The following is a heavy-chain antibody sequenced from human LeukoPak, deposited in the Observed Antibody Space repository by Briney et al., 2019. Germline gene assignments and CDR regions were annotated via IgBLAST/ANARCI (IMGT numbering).Heavy chain of an antibody. V-gene: IGHV4-34*01. D-gene: IGHD5-18*01. CDR1: GGSFSGSY. CDR3: ARRGYSYGLNAAFDI. Sequence: SETLSLTCAVYGGSFSGSYWGWIRQPPGKGLEWIGEINHSGSTNYNPSLKSRVTISVDTSKNQFSLKLSSVTAADTAVYYCARRGYSYGLNAAFDIWGQGTMVTVSS. CDR2: INHSGST. J-gene: IGHJ3*02.